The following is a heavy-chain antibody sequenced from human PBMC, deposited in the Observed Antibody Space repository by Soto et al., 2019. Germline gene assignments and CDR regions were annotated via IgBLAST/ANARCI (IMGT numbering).Heavy chain of an antibody. Sequence: SVKVSCKASGGIFSSYAISWVRQAPGQGLEWMGGIIPIFGTANYAQKFQGRVTITADESTSTAYMELSSLRSEDTAVYYCARENQLPSTRSLYGMDVWGQGTTVTVSS. CDR1: GGIFSSYA. V-gene: IGHV1-69*13. CDR2: IIPIFGTA. D-gene: IGHD2-2*01. J-gene: IGHJ6*02. CDR3: ARENQLPSTRSLYGMDV.